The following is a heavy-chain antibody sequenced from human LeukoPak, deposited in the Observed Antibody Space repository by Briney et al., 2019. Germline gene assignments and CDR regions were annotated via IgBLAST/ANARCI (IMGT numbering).Heavy chain of an antibody. CDR1: GFTFSTFA. CDR2: IFPSGGEI. Sequence: GGSLRLSCAASGFTFSTFAMLWVRQPRGKGLEWVSSIFPSGGEIHYADSVRGRFTISRDNSKSTLSLQMNSLRAEDTAIYYCVKSIAAAGNYWGQGTLVTVSS. D-gene: IGHD6-13*01. V-gene: IGHV3-23*01. CDR3: VKSIAAAGNY. J-gene: IGHJ4*02.